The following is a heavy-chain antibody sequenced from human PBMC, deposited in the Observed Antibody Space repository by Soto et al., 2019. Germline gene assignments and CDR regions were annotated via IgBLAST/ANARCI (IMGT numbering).Heavy chain of an antibody. D-gene: IGHD3-3*01. CDR2: ISYDGSNK. V-gene: IGHV3-30*18. Sequence: PGGSLRLSCAASGFTFSSYGMHWVRQAPGKGLEWVAVISYDGSNKYYADSVKGRFTISRDNSKNTLYLQMNSLRAEDTAVYYCAKVPSTYYDFWSGYRRDDAFDIWGQGTMVTVS. J-gene: IGHJ3*02. CDR1: GFTFSSYG. CDR3: AKVPSTYYDFWSGYRRDDAFDI.